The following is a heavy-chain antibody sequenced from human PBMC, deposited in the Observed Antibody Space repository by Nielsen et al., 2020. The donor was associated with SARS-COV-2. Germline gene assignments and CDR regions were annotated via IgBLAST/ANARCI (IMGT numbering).Heavy chain of an antibody. J-gene: IGHJ3*02. Sequence: GESLKISCAASGFTFSSYGMHWVRQAPGKGLEWVSSISSSSSYIYYADSVKGRFTISRDNAKNSLYLQMNSLRAEDTAVYYCARDDGGSDAFDIWGQGTMVTVSS. CDR2: ISSSSSYI. CDR3: ARDDGGSDAFDI. V-gene: IGHV3-21*01. D-gene: IGHD4-23*01. CDR1: GFTFSSYG.